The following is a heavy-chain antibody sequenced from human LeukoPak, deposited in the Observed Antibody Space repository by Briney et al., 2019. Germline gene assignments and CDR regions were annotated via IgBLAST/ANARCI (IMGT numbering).Heavy chain of an antibody. CDR2: IKQDGSVR. CDR1: GFTFSSYA. V-gene: IGHV3-7*01. Sequence: GGSLRLSCAASGFTFSSYAMSWVRQAPGKGLEWVANIKQDGSVRYCVDSVKGRFTISRDNTKNSLYLQMNSLRAEDTAVYYCAKQWVPLWSPFDYWGKGTLVTVSS. D-gene: IGHD1-26*01. J-gene: IGHJ4*02. CDR3: AKQWVPLWSPFDY.